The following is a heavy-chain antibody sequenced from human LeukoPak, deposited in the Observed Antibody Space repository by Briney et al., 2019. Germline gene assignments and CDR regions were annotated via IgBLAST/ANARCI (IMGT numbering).Heavy chain of an antibody. J-gene: IGHJ6*04. CDR2: VYTTGSN. V-gene: IGHV4-4*07. CDR1: RGFINRFY. Sequence: SETLSLTCTVSRGFINRFYGSWVRQPAGKGLEWIGRVYTTGSNNQNTSRKSRVTMSEGTSKKQFTLKRRDVTAADTAVYYCARAGYYYDSSGHRLDVWGKGTTVTIIS. CDR3: ARAGYYYDSSGHRLDV. D-gene: IGHD3-22*01.